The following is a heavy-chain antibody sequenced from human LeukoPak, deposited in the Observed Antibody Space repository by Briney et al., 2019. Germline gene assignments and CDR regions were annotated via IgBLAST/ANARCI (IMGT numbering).Heavy chain of an antibody. CDR1: GGSISSGGYS. CDR3: ARCDRYGGNTEFLFDY. J-gene: IGHJ4*02. D-gene: IGHD4-23*01. CDR2: IYYSGST. V-gene: IGHV4-30-4*07. Sequence: SETLSLTCAVAGGSISSGGYSWSWIRQPPGKGLEWLGYIYYSGSTYYNPSLKTRVTISVDASKNQFSLKLSSVTAADTAVYYCARCDRYGGNTEFLFDYWGQGTLVTVSS.